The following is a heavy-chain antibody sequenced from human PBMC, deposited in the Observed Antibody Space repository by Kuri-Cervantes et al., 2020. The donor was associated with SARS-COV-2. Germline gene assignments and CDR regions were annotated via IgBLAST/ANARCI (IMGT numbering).Heavy chain of an antibody. CDR1: GGSISSSGHY. CDR2: IYFSGST. J-gene: IGHJ4*02. D-gene: IGHD3-9*01. V-gene: IGHV4-39*01. Sequence: GSLRLSCSVSGGSISSSGHYWGWVRQPPGKGLKWIGSIYFSGSTYYTPSLKSRVTISVDTSKNQFSLKLTSVTATDTAVYYCGRQASDWHIDYWGQGTLVTVSS. CDR3: GRQASDWHIDY.